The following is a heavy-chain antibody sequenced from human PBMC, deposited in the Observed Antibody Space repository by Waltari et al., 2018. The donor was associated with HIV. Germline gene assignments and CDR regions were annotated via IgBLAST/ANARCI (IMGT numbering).Heavy chain of an antibody. V-gene: IGHV4-34*01. J-gene: IGHJ4*02. CDR3: ARGSIVLVPAATNYFDY. Sequence: QVQLQQWGAGLLKPSETLSLTCAVYGASFSGYYWTWIRQPPGKGLEWIGEINHRGSTNYNPSLKSRVTISVDTSKNQFSLKLSAVTAADTAVYYWARGSIVLVPAATNYFDYWGQGTLVTVSS. CDR2: INHRGST. D-gene: IGHD2-2*01. CDR1: GASFSGYY.